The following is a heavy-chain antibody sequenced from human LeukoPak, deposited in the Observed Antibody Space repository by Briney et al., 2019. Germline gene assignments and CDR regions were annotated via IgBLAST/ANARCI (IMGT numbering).Heavy chain of an antibody. CDR3: ASSSGGSYYYYYMDV. CDR1: GFTVSSNY. CDR2: IRYDGSNK. J-gene: IGHJ6*03. V-gene: IGHV3-30*02. Sequence: GGSLRLSCAASGFTVSSNYMSWVRQAPGKGLEWVAFIRYDGSNKYYADSVKGRFTISRDNSKNTLYLQMNSLRAEDTAVYYCASSSGGSYYYYYMDVWGKGTTVTISS. D-gene: IGHD2-15*01.